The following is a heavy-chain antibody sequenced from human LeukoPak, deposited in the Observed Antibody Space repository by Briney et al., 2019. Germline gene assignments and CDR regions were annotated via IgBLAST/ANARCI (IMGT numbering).Heavy chain of an antibody. CDR2: IRSKANSYAT. CDR3: ASSPRAFGELTFDY. D-gene: IGHD3-10*01. CDR1: GFTFSGSA. V-gene: IGHV3-73*01. J-gene: IGHJ4*02. Sequence: GGSLKLSCAASGFTFSGSAMHWVRQASGKGLEWVGRIRSKANSYATAYAASVKGRFTISRDDSKNTAYLQMNSLKTEDTAVYYCASSPRAFGELTFDYWGQGTLVTVSS.